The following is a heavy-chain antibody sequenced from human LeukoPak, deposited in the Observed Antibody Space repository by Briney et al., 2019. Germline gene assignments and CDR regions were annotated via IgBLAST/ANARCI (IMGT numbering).Heavy chain of an antibody. D-gene: IGHD3-3*01. CDR1: GFTFSSYS. Sequence: GGSLRLSCAASGFTFSSYSMNWVRQAPGKGLEWVSSISSSSSYIYYADSVKGRFTISRDNAKNSLYLQMNSLRAEDTAVYYCARSRGYAYYFDYWGQGTLVTVSS. CDR2: ISSSSSYI. J-gene: IGHJ4*02. V-gene: IGHV3-21*01. CDR3: ARSRGYAYYFDY.